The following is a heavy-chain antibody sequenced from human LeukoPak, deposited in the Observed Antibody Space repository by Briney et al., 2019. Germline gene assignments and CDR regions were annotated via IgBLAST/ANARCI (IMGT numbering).Heavy chain of an antibody. Sequence: GGSLRLSCAASGFTFNNAWMSWVRQAPGKGLEWVGRIKSKTDGGTTDYAAPVKGRFTISRDDSKNTLYLQMNSLKTEDTAVYYCIREDSSGYERYGMDVWGQGTTVTVSS. CDR1: GFTFNNAW. CDR3: IREDSSGYERYGMDV. V-gene: IGHV3-15*01. D-gene: IGHD3-22*01. J-gene: IGHJ6*02. CDR2: IKSKTDGGTT.